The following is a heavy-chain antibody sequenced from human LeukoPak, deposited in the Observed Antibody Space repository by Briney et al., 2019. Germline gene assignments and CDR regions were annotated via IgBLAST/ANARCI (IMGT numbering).Heavy chain of an antibody. Sequence: GGSLRLSCAASGFTFSSYAMSWVRQAPGKGLEWVSAISGSGGSTYYADSVKGRFTISRDNSKNTLYLQMNSLTAEDTAVYYCARGSNWQSGYFNYWGQGTLVTVSS. CDR1: GFTFSSYA. V-gene: IGHV3-23*01. D-gene: IGHD6-13*01. J-gene: IGHJ4*02. CDR3: ARGSNWQSGYFNY. CDR2: ISGSGGST.